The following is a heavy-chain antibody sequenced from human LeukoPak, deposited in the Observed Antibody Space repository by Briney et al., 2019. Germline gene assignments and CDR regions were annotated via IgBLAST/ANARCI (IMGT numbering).Heavy chain of an antibody. V-gene: IGHV3-66*02. CDR2: IYRDVGT. CDR1: GFTVSRDY. Sequence: GGSLRLSCAASGFTVSRDYMSWVRQAPGRGLEWVSTIYRDVGTYYADSVKGRFTISRDDSKNTVYLQLNSVTPEGTAVYYCGRDPGHPNGVGVWGHGTTVTISS. J-gene: IGHJ6*02. CDR3: GRDPGHPNGVGV. D-gene: IGHD3-10*01.